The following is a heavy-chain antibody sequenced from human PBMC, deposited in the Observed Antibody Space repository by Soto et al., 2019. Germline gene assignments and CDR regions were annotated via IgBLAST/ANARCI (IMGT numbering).Heavy chain of an antibody. D-gene: IGHD6-13*01. CDR1: GGSMRNYF. V-gene: IGHV4-59*01. Sequence: SETLSLTCTVSGGSMRNYFWTWIRQPPGKGLEWIGYIHYSGTTSFFPSYNPSLRSRVTISEDTSKNQFSLKLLSVTTAGTAVYFCAAGEASSRNLAPYYLDFWGQGTLVTVSS. CDR3: AAGEASSRNLAPYYLDF. J-gene: IGHJ4*02. CDR2: IHYSGTT.